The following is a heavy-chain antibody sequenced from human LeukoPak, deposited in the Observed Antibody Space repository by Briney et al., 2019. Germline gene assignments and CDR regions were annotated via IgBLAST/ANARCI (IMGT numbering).Heavy chain of an antibody. D-gene: IGHD2-15*01. CDR3: ARVGRYCSGGSCYEGFDY. CDR2: IYYSGST. V-gene: IGHV4-59*01. Sequence: SETLSPTCTVSGGSISSYYWSWIRQPPGKGLEWIGYIYYSGSTNYNPSLKSRVTISVDTSKNQFSLKLGSVTAADTAVYYCARVGRYCSGGSCYEGFDYWGQGTLVTVSS. CDR1: GGSISSYY. J-gene: IGHJ4*02.